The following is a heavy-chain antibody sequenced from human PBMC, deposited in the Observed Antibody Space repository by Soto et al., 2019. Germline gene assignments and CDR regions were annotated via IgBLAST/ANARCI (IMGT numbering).Heavy chain of an antibody. CDR3: ARTNPPEWELLPGWFDP. CDR1: GGSISSYY. Sequence: SETLSLTCTVSGGSISSYYWSWIRQPPGKGLEWIGYIYYSGSTNYNPSLKSRVTISVDTSKNQFSLKLSSVTAADTAVYYCARTNPPEWELLPGWFDPWGQGTLVTVPQ. V-gene: IGHV4-59*01. J-gene: IGHJ5*02. D-gene: IGHD1-26*01. CDR2: IYYSGST.